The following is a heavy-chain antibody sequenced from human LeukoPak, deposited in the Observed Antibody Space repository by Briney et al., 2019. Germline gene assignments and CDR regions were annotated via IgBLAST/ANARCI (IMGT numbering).Heavy chain of an antibody. D-gene: IGHD6-13*01. CDR2: IYYSGST. CDR1: GGSISSGGYY. CDR3: ARGTAAAATNYFDY. Sequence: PSETLSLTCTVSGGSISSGGYYWSWIRQHPGKGLEWIGYIYYSGSTNYNPSLKSRVTISVDTSKNQFSLKLSSVTAADTAVYYCARGTAAAATNYFDYWGQGTLVTVSS. J-gene: IGHJ4*02. V-gene: IGHV4-31*03.